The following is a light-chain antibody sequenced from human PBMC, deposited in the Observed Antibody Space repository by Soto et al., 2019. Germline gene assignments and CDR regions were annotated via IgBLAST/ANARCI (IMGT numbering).Light chain of an antibody. CDR2: DVS. CDR1: QSVSSN. V-gene: IGKV3D-15*01. CDR3: QQYNNWPLT. Sequence: EIVMTQSPATLSVSPGERATLSCWASQSVSSNLAWYQQKPGQAPRLLIYDVSNRATGIPTRFSGSGSGTEFTLTISSLQSEDFAAYYCQQYNNWPLTFGGGTKVEIK. J-gene: IGKJ4*01.